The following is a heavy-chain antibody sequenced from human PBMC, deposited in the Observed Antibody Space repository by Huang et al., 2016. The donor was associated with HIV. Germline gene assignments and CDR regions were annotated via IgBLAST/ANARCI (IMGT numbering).Heavy chain of an antibody. V-gene: IGHV1-24*01. J-gene: IGHJ3*02. D-gene: IGHD3-3*01. Sequence: QVQLVQSGAEVKKPGASVKVSCKVFGSTVTKLSMHWVRQAPGKGLEWMGGFETASGHTFYAQKFQGRVIMNEYTSTNTGYMEVSSLRSEDTAVYYCAVPTMSAAGFDIWGRGTMVIVSS. CDR1: GSTVTKLS. CDR2: FETASGHT. CDR3: AVPTMSAAGFDI.